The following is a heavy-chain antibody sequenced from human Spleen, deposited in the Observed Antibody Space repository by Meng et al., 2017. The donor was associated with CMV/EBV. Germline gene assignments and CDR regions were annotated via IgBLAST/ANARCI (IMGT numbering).Heavy chain of an antibody. Sequence: ASVKVSCKASGGTFSSYAISWVRQAPGQGLEWMGGISAYNGGTNYAQKFQGRVTMTRDTSISTAYMELSRLRSDDTAVYYCARGGPSSGYYYGDAFDIWGQGTMVTVSS. CDR2: ISAYNGGT. CDR1: GGTFSSYA. J-gene: IGHJ3*02. CDR3: ARGGPSSGYYYGDAFDI. D-gene: IGHD3-22*01. V-gene: IGHV1-2*02.